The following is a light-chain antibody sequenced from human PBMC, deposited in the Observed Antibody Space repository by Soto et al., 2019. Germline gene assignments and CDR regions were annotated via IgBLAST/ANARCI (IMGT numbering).Light chain of an antibody. J-gene: IGKJ1*01. V-gene: IGKV3-11*01. CDR2: DAS. Sequence: EIALTQSPATLSLSPGKGATLFCRASQSVSTFLAWYQRKPGQPPRLLIYDASSRANGVPARFSASGYGTDLTLTISSLEPEDFAVYYCQHRVRWPPTFGQGTKVDI. CDR1: QSVSTF. CDR3: QHRVRWPPT.